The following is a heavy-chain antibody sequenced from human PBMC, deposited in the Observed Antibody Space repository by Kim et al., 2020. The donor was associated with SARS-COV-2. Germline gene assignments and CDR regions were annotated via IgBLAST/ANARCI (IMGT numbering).Heavy chain of an antibody. CDR1: GYTFTSYG. J-gene: IGHJ6*02. CDR3: ARDSTDFWSPNYYYGMDV. CDR2: ISAYNGNT. Sequence: ASVKVSCKASGYTFTSYGISWVRQAPGQGLEWMGWISAYNGNTNYAQKLQGRVTMTTDTSTSTAYMDLRSLRSDDTAVYYCARDSTDFWSPNYYYGMDVWGQGTTVTVSS. V-gene: IGHV1-18*01. D-gene: IGHD2-8*02.